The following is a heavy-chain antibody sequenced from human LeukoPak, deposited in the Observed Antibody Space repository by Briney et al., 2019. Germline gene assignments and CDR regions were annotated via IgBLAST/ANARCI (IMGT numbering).Heavy chain of an antibody. CDR1: GFTFSSYE. J-gene: IGHJ3*02. Sequence: GGSLRLSCAASGFTFSSYEMNWVRQAPGKGLEWVSYISSSGSTIYYADSVKGRFTISRDNAKNLLYLQMNSLRAEDTAVYYCARDPSSSWADAFDIWGQGTMVTVSS. CDR3: ARDPSSSWADAFDI. CDR2: ISSSGSTI. V-gene: IGHV3-48*03. D-gene: IGHD6-13*01.